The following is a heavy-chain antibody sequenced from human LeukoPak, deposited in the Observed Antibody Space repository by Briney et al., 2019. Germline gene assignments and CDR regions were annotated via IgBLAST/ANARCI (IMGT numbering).Heavy chain of an antibody. CDR1: GYSFTSYW. J-gene: IGHJ4*02. CDR3: ARHDGSSWIGFDY. D-gene: IGHD6-13*01. V-gene: IGHV5-51*01. CDR2: IYPGDSDT. Sequence: GESLKISCKGSGYSFTSYWIGWVRQMPGEGLEWMGIIYPGDSDTRYSPSFQGQVTITADKSISTAYLQRSSLKASDTAMYYCARHDGSSWIGFDYWGQGTLVTVSS.